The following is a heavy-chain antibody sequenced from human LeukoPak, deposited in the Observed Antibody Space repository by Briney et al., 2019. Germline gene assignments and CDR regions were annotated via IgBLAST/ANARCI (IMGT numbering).Heavy chain of an antibody. CDR1: GFTFSSYE. J-gene: IGHJ4*02. CDR2: ISSSGSTI. D-gene: IGHD3-22*01. Sequence: GGSLRLSCAASGFTFSSYEMNWVRQAPGKGLELVSYISSSGSTIYYADSVKGRFTISRDNAKNSLYLQMNSLRAEDMALYYCAKDITTMIVNGYFDYWGQGTLVTVSS. V-gene: IGHV3-48*03. CDR3: AKDITTMIVNGYFDY.